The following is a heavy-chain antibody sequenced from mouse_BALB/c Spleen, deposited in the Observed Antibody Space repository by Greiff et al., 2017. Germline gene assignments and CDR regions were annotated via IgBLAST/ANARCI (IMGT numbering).Heavy chain of an antibody. V-gene: IGHV1S56*01. CDR2: IYPGNVNT. Sequence: QVQLQQSGPELVKPGASVRISCKASGYTFTSYYIHWVKQRPGQGLEWIGWIYPGNVNTKYNEKFKGKATLTADKSSSTAYMQLSSLTSEDSAVYFCARGEVYYAMDYWGQGTSVTVSS. CDR1: GYTFTSYY. J-gene: IGHJ4*01. D-gene: IGHD2-13*01. CDR3: ARGEVYYAMDY.